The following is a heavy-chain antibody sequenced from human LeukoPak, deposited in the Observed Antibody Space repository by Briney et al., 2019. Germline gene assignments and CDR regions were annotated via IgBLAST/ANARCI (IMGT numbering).Heavy chain of an antibody. CDR1: GHTFTSYY. J-gene: IGHJ6*03. V-gene: IGHV1-46*01. CDR2: INPSGGST. CDR3: ARSQMEVDGYNIRDYYYYMDV. Sequence: GASVKVSCKASGHTFTSYYMHWVRQAPGQGLEWMGIINPSGGSTSYAQKFQGRVTMTKDMSTSTVYMELSSLRSEDTAVYYCARSQMEVDGYNIRDYYYYMDVWGKGTTVTVSS. D-gene: IGHD5-24*01.